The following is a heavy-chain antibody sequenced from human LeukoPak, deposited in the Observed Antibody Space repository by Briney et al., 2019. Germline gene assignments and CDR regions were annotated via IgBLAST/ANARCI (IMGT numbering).Heavy chain of an antibody. CDR1: GGSITSYY. CDR2: IYYSGST. CDR3: AREVGATGDSDY. J-gene: IGHJ4*02. Sequence: SETLSLTCTDSGGSITSYYWSWIRQPPAKHLHWIGYIYYSGSTNYNPSLKSRVTISVDTSKNQFSLKLSSVTAADTAVYYCAREVGATGDSDYWGQGTLVTVSS. V-gene: IGHV4-59*01. D-gene: IGHD1-26*01.